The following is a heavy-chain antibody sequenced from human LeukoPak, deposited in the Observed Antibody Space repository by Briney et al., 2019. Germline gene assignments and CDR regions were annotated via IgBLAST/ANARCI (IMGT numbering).Heavy chain of an antibody. CDR1: GFTFSSYA. CDR2: ISGGGGST. D-gene: IGHD4-17*01. CDR3: GRQIYDDSYYFDY. V-gene: IGHV3-23*01. Sequence: PGGSLRLSCAVSGFTFSSYAMSWVRQAPGKGLEWVSSISGGGGSTFYADSVKGRFTISRDNSKSTLFLQMNSLRAEDTAVYYCGRQIYDDSYYFDYWGQGSLVTVSS. J-gene: IGHJ4*02.